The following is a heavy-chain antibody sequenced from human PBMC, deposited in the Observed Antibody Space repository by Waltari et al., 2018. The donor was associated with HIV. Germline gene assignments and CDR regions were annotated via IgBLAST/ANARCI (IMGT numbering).Heavy chain of an antibody. D-gene: IGHD3-16*01. V-gene: IGHV4-34*01. CDR3: ARAVGYDYVWGSYADF. CDR1: NDDGPSFSDYWWSFRDYY. CDR2: VDHTGST. Sequence: QVQLHQWGAGLLKPSETLSLTCAVYNDDGPSFSDYWWSFRDYYWTWMRQSPVKGLEWIGEVDHTGSTNYNGAFRGRVSVSVDTAKKQFSLRLSSVSDADTAVYFCARAVGYDYVWGSYADFWAQGTQVTVSS. J-gene: IGHJ4*02.